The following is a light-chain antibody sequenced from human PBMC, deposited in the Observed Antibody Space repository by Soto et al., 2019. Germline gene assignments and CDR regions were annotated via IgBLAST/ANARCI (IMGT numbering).Light chain of an antibody. V-gene: IGLV2-11*01. J-gene: IGLJ1*01. CDR1: SSDVGGYNY. CDR3: CSYAGSDTLNYV. Sequence: QSVLTQPRSVSGSPGQSVTISCTGTSSDVGGYNYVSWYQQHPGKAPKLMIYDVSKRPSGVPDRFSGSKSGNTASLTISGLQAEDEADYYCCSYAGSDTLNYVFGTGTKVTVL. CDR2: DVS.